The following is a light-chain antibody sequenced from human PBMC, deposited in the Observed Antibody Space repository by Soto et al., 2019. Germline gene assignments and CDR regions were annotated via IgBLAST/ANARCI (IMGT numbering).Light chain of an antibody. Sequence: EMLMTQSPVTLSGSPGERVTLSCRASQSVNRNLAWYQQKPGQAPRLLIYAASARATGIPARFRGSGSGTEFTLTISSLQSEDFAVYYCQHYDNWPPWTFGQGTKVDIK. CDR3: QHYDNWPPWT. J-gene: IGKJ1*01. CDR2: AAS. V-gene: IGKV3-15*01. CDR1: QSVNRN.